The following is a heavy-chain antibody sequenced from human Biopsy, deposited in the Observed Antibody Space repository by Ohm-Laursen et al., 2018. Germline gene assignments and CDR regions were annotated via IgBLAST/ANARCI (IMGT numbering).Heavy chain of an antibody. V-gene: IGHV4-34*01. Sequence: TLSLTWAVYGESFNGYYWSWIRQTPGKGLEWIGEINHSGRTNYNPSLKSRVTISVDTSKNQFSRKGRSVTAADTAVYYCVRGVDYYDPYHYYALDVWGQGTTVTVSS. J-gene: IGHJ6*02. CDR2: INHSGRT. D-gene: IGHD3-22*01. CDR3: VRGVDYYDPYHYYALDV. CDR1: GESFNGYY.